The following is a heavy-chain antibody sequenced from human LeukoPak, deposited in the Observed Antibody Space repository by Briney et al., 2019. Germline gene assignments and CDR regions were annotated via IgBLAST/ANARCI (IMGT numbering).Heavy chain of an antibody. J-gene: IGHJ4*02. CDR1: GGSFSNYH. CDR3: ARAGGSYLHYFDY. V-gene: IGHV4-34*01. CDR2: INHSRST. D-gene: IGHD1-26*01. Sequence: SETLSLTCAVYGGSFSNYHWSWIRQAPGKGLEWIGEINHSRSTHYNPSLKSRVTILVDTSKNQFSLKLSSVTAADTAVYYCARAGGSYLHYFDYWGQGTLVTVSS.